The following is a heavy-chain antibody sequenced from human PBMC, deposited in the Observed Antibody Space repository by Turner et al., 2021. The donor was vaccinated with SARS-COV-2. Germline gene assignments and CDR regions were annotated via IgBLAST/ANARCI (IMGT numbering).Heavy chain of an antibody. D-gene: IGHD6-13*01. CDR1: GGSFSGYY. J-gene: IGHJ4*02. CDR3: ARGMYSSSGHFDY. CDR2: IYHSGNT. Sequence: QVQLQQWGAGLLTPSATLSLTFAVYGGSFSGYYWSWIRQPPGKGLEWIGEIYHSGNTNYNPSLKSRVTISVDTYKNQFSLRLSSVTAADTAVYYCARGMYSSSGHFDYWGQGTLVTVSS. V-gene: IGHV4-34*01.